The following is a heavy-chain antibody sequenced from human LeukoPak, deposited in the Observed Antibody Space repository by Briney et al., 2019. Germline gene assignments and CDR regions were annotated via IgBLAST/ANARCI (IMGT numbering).Heavy chain of an antibody. D-gene: IGHD5-18*01. J-gene: IGHJ6*03. Sequence: SETLSLTCTMSGGSDSSYFGSWIRQPPGRGLEWIGYISASGSTNYNPSLKSRVTISVDTSKNQFSLKLSSVTAADTAVYYCARGIDTAFVLGNNYYYYMDVWGKGTTVTVSS. V-gene: IGHV4-4*08. CDR1: GGSDSSYF. CDR3: ARGIDTAFVLGNNYYYYMDV. CDR2: ISASGST.